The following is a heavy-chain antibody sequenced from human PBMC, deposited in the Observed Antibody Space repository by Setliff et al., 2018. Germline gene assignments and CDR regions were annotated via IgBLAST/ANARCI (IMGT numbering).Heavy chain of an antibody. CDR3: AKDLSIAVAGIFDY. CDR1: GFTFSSYS. Sequence: GGSLRLSCAASGFTFSSYSMNWVRQAPGKGLEWVSSISSSSSYIYYADSVKGRFTISRDNSKNTLYLQMNSLRAEDTAVYYCAKDLSIAVAGIFDYWGQGTLVTVSS. D-gene: IGHD6-19*01. CDR2: ISSSSSYI. J-gene: IGHJ4*02. V-gene: IGHV3-21*04.